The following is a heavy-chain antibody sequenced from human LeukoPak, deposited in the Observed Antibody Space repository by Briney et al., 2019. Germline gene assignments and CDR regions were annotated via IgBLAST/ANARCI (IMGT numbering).Heavy chain of an antibody. V-gene: IGHV1-69*01. CDR1: GGTFSSYA. Sequence: SVKVSRKAFGGTFSSYAISWVRQAPGQGLEWMGGIIPIFGTANYAQKFQGRVTITADESTSTAYMELSSLRSEDTAVYYCARELVYRITIFGVVIIHDAFDIWGQGTMVTVSS. CDR3: ARELVYRITIFGVVIIHDAFDI. D-gene: IGHD3-3*01. CDR2: IIPIFGTA. J-gene: IGHJ3*02.